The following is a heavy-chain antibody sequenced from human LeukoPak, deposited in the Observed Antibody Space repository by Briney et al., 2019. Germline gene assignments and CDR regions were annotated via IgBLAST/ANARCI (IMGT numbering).Heavy chain of an antibody. D-gene: IGHD3-10*01. CDR3: ARGQEPDMVGSNWVDH. J-gene: IGHJ5*02. CDR1: VYTFTSYY. V-gene: IGHV1-46*01. Sequence: ASVKVSSKASVYTFTSYYIHGVRQSPGQGREGMGIINPHGGRTSYYQTLQGRVTMTGDTSTSPVYMELSTLSSADTAVYYCARGQEPDMVGSNWVDHWGQGRLLTVSS. CDR2: INPHGGRT.